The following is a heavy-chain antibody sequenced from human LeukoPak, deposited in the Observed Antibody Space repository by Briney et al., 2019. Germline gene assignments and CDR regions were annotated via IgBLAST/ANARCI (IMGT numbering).Heavy chain of an antibody. CDR2: INPSGGST. Sequence: ASVKVSCKASGYTFTSYYMHWVRQAPGQGLEWMGIINPSGGSTSYAQKFQGRVTMTRDMSTSTVYMKLSSLRSEDTAVYYCATTHYDSSGRAYYYYMDVWGKGTTVTVSS. CDR3: ATTHYDSSGRAYYYYMDV. J-gene: IGHJ6*03. V-gene: IGHV1-46*01. D-gene: IGHD3-22*01. CDR1: GYTFTSYY.